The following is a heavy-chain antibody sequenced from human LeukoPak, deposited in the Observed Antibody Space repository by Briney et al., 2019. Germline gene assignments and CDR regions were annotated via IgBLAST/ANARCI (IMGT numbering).Heavy chain of an antibody. V-gene: IGHV3-7*01. D-gene: IGHD3-9*01. CDR3: AREPGGYFDWLLPLDY. CDR1: GFTFSSYW. CDR2: IKQDGSEK. J-gene: IGHJ4*02. Sequence: GGSLRLSCAASGFTFSSYWMSWVRQAPGKGLEWVANIKQDGSEKYYVDSVKGRFTISRDNAKNSLYLQMNSLGAEDTAVYYCAREPGGYFDWLLPLDYWGQGTLVTVSS.